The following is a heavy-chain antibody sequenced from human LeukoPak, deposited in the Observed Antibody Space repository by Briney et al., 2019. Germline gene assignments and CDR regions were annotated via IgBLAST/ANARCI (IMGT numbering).Heavy chain of an antibody. CDR2: IKEDGSEK. CDR3: ARDSPYGDYDAFDI. D-gene: IGHD4-17*01. CDR1: GFTFSPYW. J-gene: IGHJ3*02. V-gene: IGHV3-7*01. Sequence: GGSLRLSCAASGFTFSPYWMSWVRQAPWKGLEWVANIKEDGSEKYYVDSVKGRFTISRDNAKNSLYLEMTSLRAEDTAVYYCARDSPYGDYDAFDIWGQGTMVTVSS.